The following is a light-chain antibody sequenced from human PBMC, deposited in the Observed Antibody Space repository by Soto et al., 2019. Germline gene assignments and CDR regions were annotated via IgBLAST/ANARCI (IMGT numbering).Light chain of an antibody. CDR1: QSISSW. V-gene: IGKV1-5*01. CDR2: DAS. Sequence: DIQMTQSPSTLSASVGDRVTITCRASQSISSWLAWYQQKPGKAPKLLIYDASSLESGVPSRFSGSGSGTEVTLTISSLQPDDFATYSCQQYNSYPFTFGQGTRLEIK. J-gene: IGKJ5*01. CDR3: QQYNSYPFT.